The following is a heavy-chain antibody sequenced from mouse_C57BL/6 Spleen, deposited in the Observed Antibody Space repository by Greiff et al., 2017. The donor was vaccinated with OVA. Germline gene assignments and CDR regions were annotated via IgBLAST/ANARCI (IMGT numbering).Heavy chain of an antibody. CDR3: ARGAEGAWFAY. J-gene: IGHJ3*01. V-gene: IGHV1-18*01. Sequence: EVQLQQSGPELVKPGASVKIPCKASGYTFTDYNMDWVKQSHGKSLEWIGDINPNNGGTIYNQKFKGKAPLTVDKSSSTAYMERRSLTSEDTAVYYCARGAEGAWFAYWGQGTLGTVSA. CDR1: GYTFTDYN. CDR2: INPNNGGT.